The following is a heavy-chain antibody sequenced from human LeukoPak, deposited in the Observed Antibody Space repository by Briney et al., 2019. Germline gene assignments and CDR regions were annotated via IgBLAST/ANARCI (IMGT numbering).Heavy chain of an antibody. Sequence: GASVKVSCKASGYTFTGYYMHWVRQAPGQGLEWMGRINPNSGGTNYAQKFQGRVTMTRDTSISTAYMELSRLRSDDMAVYYCARSYGDYGNHYYYMDVWGKGTTVTVSS. J-gene: IGHJ6*03. CDR3: ARSYGDYGNHYYYMDV. CDR1: GYTFTGYY. D-gene: IGHD4-17*01. V-gene: IGHV1-2*06. CDR2: INPNSGGT.